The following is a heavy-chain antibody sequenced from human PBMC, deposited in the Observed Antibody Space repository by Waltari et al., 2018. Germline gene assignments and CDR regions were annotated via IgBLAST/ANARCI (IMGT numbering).Heavy chain of an antibody. Sequence: QVQLQESGPGLVKPSQTLSPTCTVSGGSISSGDYYWSWIRQPPGKGLEWIGYIYYSGSTYYHPSLKSRVTISVDTPKNQFSLKRSSVTAADTAVYYCAREIAAAGTYDYWGQGTLVTVSS. J-gene: IGHJ4*02. CDR2: IYYSGST. CDR3: AREIAAAGTYDY. V-gene: IGHV4-30-4*08. D-gene: IGHD6-13*01. CDR1: GGSISSGDYY.